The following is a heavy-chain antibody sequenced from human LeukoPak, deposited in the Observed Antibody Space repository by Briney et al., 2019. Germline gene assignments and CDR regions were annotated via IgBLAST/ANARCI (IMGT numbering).Heavy chain of an antibody. CDR2: LYSVGST. Sequence: PGGSLRLSCAASGFTVSSFYMTWVRQAAGKGLEWVSTLYSVGSTYYADSVKGRFILSRDNSKNTLYLQMNNLRAEDTAVYYCARASSWYLGYYDSWGQGALVTVSS. V-gene: IGHV3-53*01. D-gene: IGHD6-13*01. CDR3: ARASSWYLGYYDS. CDR1: GFTVSSFY. J-gene: IGHJ4*02.